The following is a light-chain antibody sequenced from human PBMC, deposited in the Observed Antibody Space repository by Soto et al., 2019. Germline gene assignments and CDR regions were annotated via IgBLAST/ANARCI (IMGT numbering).Light chain of an antibody. Sequence: QSVVSQPPSASGTPGQRVTVSCSGRSCKIGRNIVYWYQQFPGAAPKLLIFKNDQRPSGVPDRFSGSKSGTSASLAISGLRSEDEADYYCATWDASLSGWVFGGGTKLTVL. CDR2: KND. V-gene: IGLV1-47*01. CDR3: ATWDASLSGWV. CDR1: SCKIGRNI. J-gene: IGLJ3*02.